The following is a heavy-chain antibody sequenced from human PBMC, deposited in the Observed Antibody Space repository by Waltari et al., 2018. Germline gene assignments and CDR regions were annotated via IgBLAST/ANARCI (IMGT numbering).Heavy chain of an antibody. D-gene: IGHD6-19*01. CDR2: INHSGST. CDR3: ARAEQQWLAFDY. V-gene: IGHV4-34*01. J-gene: IGHJ4*02. CDR1: GGSFSGYS. Sequence: QVQLQQWGAGLLRPSETLSLTCAVDGGSFSGYSWGWIRQPPGKGLEWIGEINHSGSTNYTPSLKSRVTISVDTSKNQFSLKLSSVTAADTAVYYCARAEQQWLAFDYWGQGTLVTVSS.